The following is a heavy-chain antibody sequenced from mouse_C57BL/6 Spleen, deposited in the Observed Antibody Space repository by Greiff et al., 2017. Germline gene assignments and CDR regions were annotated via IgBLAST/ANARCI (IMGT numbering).Heavy chain of an antibody. CDR2: IDPSDSYT. J-gene: IGHJ4*01. D-gene: IGHD2-4*01. V-gene: IGHV1-69*01. Sequence: QVQLQQPGAELVMPGASVKLSCKASGYTFTSYWMHWVKQRPGQGLEWIGEIDPSDSYTNYNQKIKGKSTLTVDKSSSTAYMQLSSLTSENTAVYYCARSKGYDYDGGNAKDYWGQGTSVTVSS. CDR1: GYTFTSYW. CDR3: ARSKGYDYDGGNAKDY.